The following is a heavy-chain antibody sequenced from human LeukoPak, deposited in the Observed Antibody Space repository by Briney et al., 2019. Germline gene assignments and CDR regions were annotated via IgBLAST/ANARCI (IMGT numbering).Heavy chain of an antibody. Sequence: PSETLSLTCTVSGGSISSGGYYWSWIRQHPGKGLEWIGYIYYSGSTYYNPSLKSRVTMSVDTSKNQFSLKLSSVTAADTAVYYCTRDPTYTGWFDPWGQGTLVTVSS. V-gene: IGHV4-31*03. CDR1: GGSISSGGYY. CDR2: IYYSGST. J-gene: IGHJ5*02. D-gene: IGHD2/OR15-2a*01. CDR3: TRDPTYTGWFDP.